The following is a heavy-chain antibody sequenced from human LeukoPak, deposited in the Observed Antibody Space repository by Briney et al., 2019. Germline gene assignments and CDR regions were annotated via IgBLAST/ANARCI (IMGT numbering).Heavy chain of an antibody. J-gene: IGHJ3*02. D-gene: IGHD3-3*01. CDR1: IRLHRLHY. Sequence: SQTLSLLHAFWIRLHRLHYSRCMPQPPGKALEEIGDIHDSGSTNYNPSLKSRVTISVDTSKNQFSLKLTSVTAADTAVYYCARGYDFWSGYSWGVFDIWGQGTMVTVSS. CDR2: IHDSGST. CDR3: ARGYDFWSGYSWGVFDI. V-gene: IGHV4-59*11.